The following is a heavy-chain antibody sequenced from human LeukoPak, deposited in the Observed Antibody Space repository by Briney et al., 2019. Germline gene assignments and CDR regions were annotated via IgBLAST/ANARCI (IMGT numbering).Heavy chain of an antibody. CDR3: AKDFWSGYYPNY. CDR2: SGSGGST. J-gene: IGHJ4*02. D-gene: IGHD3-3*01. Sequence: GGSLRLSCAASGFTLSAYAMSWVRQAPGKGLEWVSGSGSGGSTYYADSVKGRFTISRDNSKNTLYLQMNSLRAEDTAVYYCAKDFWSGYYPNYWGQGTLVTVSS. V-gene: IGHV3-23*01. CDR1: GFTLSAYA.